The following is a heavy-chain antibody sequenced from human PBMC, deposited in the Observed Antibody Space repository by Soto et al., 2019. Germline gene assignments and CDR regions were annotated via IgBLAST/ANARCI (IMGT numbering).Heavy chain of an antibody. D-gene: IGHD5-12*01. CDR2: ISGSGGST. V-gene: IGHV3-23*01. Sequence: PGGSLRLSCAASGFTFSSYAMSWVRQAPGKGLEWVSAISGSGGSTYYADSVKGRFTISRDNSKNTLYLQMNSLRAEDTAVYYCAKDLGLRDGYNSGYNWFDPWGQGTLVTVSS. J-gene: IGHJ5*02. CDR1: GFTFSSYA. CDR3: AKDLGLRDGYNSGYNWFDP.